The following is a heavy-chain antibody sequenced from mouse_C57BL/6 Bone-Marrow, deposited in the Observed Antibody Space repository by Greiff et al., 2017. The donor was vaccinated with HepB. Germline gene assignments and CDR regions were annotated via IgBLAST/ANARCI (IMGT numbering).Heavy chain of an antibody. V-gene: IGHV1-18*01. D-gene: IGHD1-1*01. CDR3: ARWDYYGWYFDV. CDR1: GYTFTDYN. J-gene: IGHJ1*03. CDR2: INPNNGGT. Sequence: EVQLQESGPELVKPGASVKIPCKASGYTFTDYNMDWVKQSHGKSLEWIGDINPNNGGTIYNQKFKGKATLTVDKSSSTAYMELRCLTSDDTAVYYCARWDYYGWYFDVWGTGTTVTVSS.